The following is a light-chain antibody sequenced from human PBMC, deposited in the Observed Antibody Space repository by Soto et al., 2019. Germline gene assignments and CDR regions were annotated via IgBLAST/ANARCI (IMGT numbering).Light chain of an antibody. Sequence: SALTQPASLSGSPGQAITISCTGTSSDVGGYNYVSWYQQHPGKAPKLMIYDVSNRPSGVSNRFSGSKSGNTASLTISGLQAEDEADYYCSSYTSSSTLVFGTGTKVTVL. CDR1: SSDVGGYNY. V-gene: IGLV2-14*01. CDR2: DVS. CDR3: SSYTSSSTLV. J-gene: IGLJ1*01.